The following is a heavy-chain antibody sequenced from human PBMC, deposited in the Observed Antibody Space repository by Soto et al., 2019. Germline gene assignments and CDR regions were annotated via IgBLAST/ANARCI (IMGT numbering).Heavy chain of an antibody. Sequence: GGSLRLSCAASGFTFSSYSMNWVRQAPGKGLEWVSSISSSSSYIYYADSVKGRFTISRDNAKNSLYLQMNSLRAEDTAVYYCAAYGSGAYDGMDVWGQGTTVTV. J-gene: IGHJ6*02. V-gene: IGHV3-21*01. CDR3: AAYGSGAYDGMDV. D-gene: IGHD3-10*01. CDR2: ISSSSSYI. CDR1: GFTFSSYS.